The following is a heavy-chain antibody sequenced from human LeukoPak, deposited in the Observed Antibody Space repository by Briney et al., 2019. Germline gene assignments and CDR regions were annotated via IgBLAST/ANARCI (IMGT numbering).Heavy chain of an antibody. CDR1: GFTFSGFW. J-gene: IGHJ3*01. V-gene: IGHV3-7*03. D-gene: IGHD6-6*01. CDR2: INSDGSEG. Sequence: GGSLRLSCAVSGFTFSGFWMSWSRQAPGKGLEWVASINSDGSEGYYADVVKGRFTISRDNAKNSLYLQINSLRAEDTAVYYCARSSHSSSSSVWGQGTMVAVSS. CDR3: ARSSHSSSSSV.